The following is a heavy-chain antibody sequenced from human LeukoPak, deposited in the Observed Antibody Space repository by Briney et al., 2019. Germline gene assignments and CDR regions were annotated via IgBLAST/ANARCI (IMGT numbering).Heavy chain of an antibody. D-gene: IGHD3-9*01. CDR3: ATGGGRYFDWLPSYYLDY. CDR2: ISSSGSTI. CDR1: GFTFSSYE. J-gene: IGHJ4*02. Sequence: QTGGSLRLSCAASGFTFSSYEMNWVRQAPGKGLEWVSYISSSGSTIYYADSVKGRFTISRDNAKNSLYLQMNSLRAEDTAVYYCATGGGRYFDWLPSYYLDYWGQGTLVTVSS. V-gene: IGHV3-48*03.